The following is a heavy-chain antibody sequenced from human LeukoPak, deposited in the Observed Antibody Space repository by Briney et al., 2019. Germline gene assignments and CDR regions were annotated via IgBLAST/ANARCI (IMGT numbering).Heavy chain of an antibody. V-gene: IGHV4-39*01. Sequence: ETLSLTCTVSGGSFSSASYYWGRIPQPPGKGLDWIGSSYYTGTTYYNPSLKSRVTIALDTYKDHFALKLPSVTAADTAVYYCARQPALSYCSGGTCWFDPWGQGILVSVSS. J-gene: IGHJ5*02. D-gene: IGHD2-15*01. CDR3: ARQPALSYCSGGTCWFDP. CDR2: SYYTGTT. CDR1: GGSFSSASYY.